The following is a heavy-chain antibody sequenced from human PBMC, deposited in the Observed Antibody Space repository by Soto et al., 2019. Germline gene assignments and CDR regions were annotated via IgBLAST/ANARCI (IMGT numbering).Heavy chain of an antibody. CDR1: GGSISSGGYY. CDR2: IYYSGST. D-gene: IGHD3-3*01. V-gene: IGHV4-31*03. Sequence: SETLSLTCTVSGGSISSGGYYWSWIRQHPGKGLEWIGYIYYSGSTYYNPSLKSRVTISVDTSKNQFSLKLSSVTAADTAVYYCARGTTIFGVAIDYWGQGTLVTVSS. J-gene: IGHJ4*02. CDR3: ARGTTIFGVAIDY.